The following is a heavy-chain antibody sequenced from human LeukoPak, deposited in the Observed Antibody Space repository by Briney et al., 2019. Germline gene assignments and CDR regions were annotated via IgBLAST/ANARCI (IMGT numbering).Heavy chain of an antibody. D-gene: IGHD3-10*01. CDR1: GGSISNSRNQY. Sequence: SETLSLTCTVSGGSISNSRNQYWSWIRQPPGKRLGYIGSIYYSGNTYYNPSLKSRVTISVDTSKNQFSLKLSSVTAADTAVYYCARGRGGGEAFDIWGQGTMVTVSS. V-gene: IGHV4-39*07. J-gene: IGHJ3*02. CDR2: IYYSGNT. CDR3: ARGRGGGEAFDI.